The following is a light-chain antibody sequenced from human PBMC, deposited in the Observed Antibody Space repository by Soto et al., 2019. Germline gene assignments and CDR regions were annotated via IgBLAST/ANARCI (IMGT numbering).Light chain of an antibody. J-gene: IGLJ2*01. CDR3: GTWDSSLSGGV. Sequence: QSVLTQPPSVSAAPGQTVTISCSGSNSNIGTKNVCWYQQLPGTAPKLLIYDNIKRPSGIPDRFSASKSGTSATLAITGLRTGDEADYYCGTWDSSLSGGVFGGGTKVTVL. CDR2: DNI. CDR1: NSNIGTKN. V-gene: IGLV1-51*01.